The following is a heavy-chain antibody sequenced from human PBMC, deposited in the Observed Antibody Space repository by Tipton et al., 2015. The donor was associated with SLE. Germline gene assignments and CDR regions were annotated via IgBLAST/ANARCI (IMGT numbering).Heavy chain of an antibody. D-gene: IGHD6-13*01. CDR3: TTPSSSWYLH. J-gene: IGHJ4*02. CDR2: ISGSGGST. Sequence: SLRLSCAASGFTFSSYAMSWVRQAPGKGLEWVSAISGSGGSTYYADSVKGRFTISRDNSKNTAYLQMNSLKTEDTAVYYCTTPSSSWYLHWGQGTLVTVSS. V-gene: IGHV3-23*01. CDR1: GFTFSSYA.